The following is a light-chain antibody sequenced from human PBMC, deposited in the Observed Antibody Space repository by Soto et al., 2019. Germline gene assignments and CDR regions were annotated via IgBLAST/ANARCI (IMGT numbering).Light chain of an antibody. J-gene: IGKJ1*01. CDR3: QQYGRSSPWT. CDR1: QSISSW. Sequence: DIQMTQSPSTLSASVGDRVTITCRASQSISSWLAWYQQKPGKAPKLLIYKASSLETGVPSRFSGSGSGTEVTLIISSLQPDDFASYYCQQYGRSSPWTVGQGTKVEIK. CDR2: KAS. V-gene: IGKV1-5*03.